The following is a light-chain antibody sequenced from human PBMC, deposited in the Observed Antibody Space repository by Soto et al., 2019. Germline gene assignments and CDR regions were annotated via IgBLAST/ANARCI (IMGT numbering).Light chain of an antibody. V-gene: IGKV1-5*01. CDR3: HQYNSYWT. Sequence: DIRMTQSPSTLPASIGDRVTITCRASQSISRWLAWYQQKPGKAPKLLIHDASNLESGVPSRFSGSGSGTEFTLTISSLQPYDFATYYCHQYNSYWTFGQGTKVEIK. CDR2: DAS. CDR1: QSISRW. J-gene: IGKJ1*01.